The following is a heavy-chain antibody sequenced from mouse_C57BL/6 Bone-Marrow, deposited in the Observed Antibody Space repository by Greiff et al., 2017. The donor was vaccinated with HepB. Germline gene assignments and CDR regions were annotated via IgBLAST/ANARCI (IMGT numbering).Heavy chain of an antibody. D-gene: IGHD1-1*01. V-gene: IGHV5-17*01. J-gene: IGHJ2*01. CDR1: GFTFSDYG. Sequence: EVMLVESGGGSVKPGGSLKLSCAASGFTFSDYGMHWVRQAPEKGLEWVAYISSGSSTIYYADTVKGRFTISRDNAKNTLFLQMTSLRSEDTAMYYCARQTTTVVGDYWGQGTTLTVSS. CDR3: ARQTTTVVGDY. CDR2: ISSGSSTI.